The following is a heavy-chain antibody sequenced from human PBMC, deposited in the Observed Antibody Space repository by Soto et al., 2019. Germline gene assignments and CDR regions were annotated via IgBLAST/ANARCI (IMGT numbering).Heavy chain of an antibody. CDR1: GDRVPSNSAA. Sequence: SQTLSLTCAISGDRVPSNSAAWNWIRQSPSRGLEWLGRTYYRSRWYNDYAVSVKSRITINPDTSKNQFSLQLNSVTPEDTAVYYCARDSGSAQYYYYGMDVWGQGTTVTVSS. V-gene: IGHV6-1*01. CDR3: ARDSGSAQYYYYGMDV. CDR2: TYYRSRWYN. J-gene: IGHJ6*02. D-gene: IGHD2-15*01.